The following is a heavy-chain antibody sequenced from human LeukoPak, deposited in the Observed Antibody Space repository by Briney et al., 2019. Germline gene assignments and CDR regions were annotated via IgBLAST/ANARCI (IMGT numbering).Heavy chain of an antibody. CDR3: TRECITSGPTGDY. CDR1: GFTFGDYH. J-gene: IGHJ4*02. Sequence: PGGSLRLSCTGSGFTFGDYHMSWFRQAPGKGLEWVAFIRNTAYGGTTEYAASVKGRFTISRDNYKSIAYLQMNSLRTEDTAIFFCTRECITSGPTGDYWGQGTLVSVSS. V-gene: IGHV3-49*03. CDR2: IRNTAYGGTT. D-gene: IGHD1-20*01.